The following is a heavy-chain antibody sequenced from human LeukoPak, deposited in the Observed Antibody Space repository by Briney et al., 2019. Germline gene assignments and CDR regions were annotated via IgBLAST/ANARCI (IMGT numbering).Heavy chain of an antibody. V-gene: IGHV4-34*01. J-gene: IGHJ6*03. CDR1: DGSFSGYY. D-gene: IGHD2-15*01. CDR2: INYSGST. CDR3: VRGLYCSGASCSSGNYYYMDV. Sequence: SETLSLTCAVYDGSFSGYYWSWIRQPPGKGLEWIGEINYSGSTNYNPSLKSRVTISVDTSKNQISLKLSSATAADTAVYYCVRGLYCSGASCSSGNYYYMDVWGKGTKVTVSS.